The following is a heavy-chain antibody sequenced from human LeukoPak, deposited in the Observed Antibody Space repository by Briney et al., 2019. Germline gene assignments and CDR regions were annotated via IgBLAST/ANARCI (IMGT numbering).Heavy chain of an antibody. CDR1: GFTVSSNY. V-gene: IGHV3-53*01. J-gene: IGHJ4*02. CDR2: IYSGGST. Sequence: GGSLRPSCAASGFTVSSNYMSWVRQAPGKGLEWVSVIYSGGSTYYADSVKGRFTISRDNSKNTLYLQMNSLRAEDTAVYYCARASIRHSRDTSMVSSFGGFDYWGQGTLVTVSS. CDR3: ARASIRHSRDTSMVSSFGGFDY. D-gene: IGHD5-18*01.